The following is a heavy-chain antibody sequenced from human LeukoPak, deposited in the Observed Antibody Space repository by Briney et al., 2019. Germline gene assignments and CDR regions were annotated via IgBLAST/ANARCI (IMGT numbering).Heavy chain of an antibody. J-gene: IGHJ4*02. Sequence: GGSLRLSCAASGFTFSTYTIHWVPQAPGKGLEWVARISFDGTDKTYVDSVQGRFSLSRDNSKNTVYLQMNSLRPDDTAIYYCARDYMSGGTGFWDYWGQGTLVTVSS. V-gene: IGHV3-30-3*01. D-gene: IGHD3-3*01. CDR3: ARDYMSGGTGFWDY. CDR1: GFTFSTYT. CDR2: ISFDGTDK.